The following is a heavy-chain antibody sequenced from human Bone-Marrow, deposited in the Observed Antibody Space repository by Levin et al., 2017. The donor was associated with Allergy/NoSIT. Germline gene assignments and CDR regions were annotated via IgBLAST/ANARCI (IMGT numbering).Heavy chain of an antibody. CDR3: ARDGRIASPPKDYYYYYYMDV. CDR2: INPNGGTV. V-gene: IGHV1-46*03. Sequence: GESLKISCKASGYTFATYWIHWVRQAPGQGLEWMGVINPNGGTVAYAQKFRGRVIMTRDASTNMVYMHLSSLRSEDTAVYYCARDGRIASPPKDYYYYYYMDVWGKGTTVTVSS. CDR1: GYTFATYW. J-gene: IGHJ6*03. D-gene: IGHD6-13*01.